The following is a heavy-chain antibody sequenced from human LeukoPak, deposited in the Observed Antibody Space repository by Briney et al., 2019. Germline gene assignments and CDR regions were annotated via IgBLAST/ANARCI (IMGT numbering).Heavy chain of an antibody. CDR3: ARGLMYYDSRGFGDY. CDR2: IYSGGST. D-gene: IGHD3-22*01. Sequence: GGSLRLSCAASGFTVSSNYMSWVRQAPGKGLEWVSVIYSGGSTYYADSVKGRFTISRGNSKNTLYLQMNSLRVEDTAVYYCARGLMYYDSRGFGDYWGQGTLVTVSS. V-gene: IGHV3-53*01. J-gene: IGHJ4*02. CDR1: GFTVSSNY.